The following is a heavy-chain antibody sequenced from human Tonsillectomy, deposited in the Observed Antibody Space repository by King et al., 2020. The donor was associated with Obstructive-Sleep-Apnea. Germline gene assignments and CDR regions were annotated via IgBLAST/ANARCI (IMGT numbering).Heavy chain of an antibody. J-gene: IGHJ4*02. CDR3: AKGNGVVPAAMPDFFDY. D-gene: IGHD2-2*01. Sequence: VQLVESGGGLVLPGGSLRLSCAASGFTFRNYAMNWVRQVPGKGLEWVASLSGGDSTYYADSVKGRFIISRDNSKSTLYLQMNSLRAEDTAVYYCAKGNGVVPAAMPDFFDYWGQGTLVTVSS. CDR1: GFTFRNYA. V-gene: IGHV3-23*04. CDR2: LSGGDST.